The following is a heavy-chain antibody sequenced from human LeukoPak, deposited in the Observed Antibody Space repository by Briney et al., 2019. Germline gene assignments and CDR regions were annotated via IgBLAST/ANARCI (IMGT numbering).Heavy chain of an antibody. Sequence: SETLSLTCTVSGGSIRGYYWSWIRQPPGKGLEWIAYINYSGSTNYDPSLKSRVAMSVDTSKNQFSLKLSSVTAADTAVYYCATYSSSLEYFHPWGQGTLVTVSS. CDR1: GGSIRGYY. J-gene: IGHJ1*01. CDR2: INYSGST. D-gene: IGHD6-13*01. CDR3: ATYSSSLEYFHP. V-gene: IGHV4-59*01.